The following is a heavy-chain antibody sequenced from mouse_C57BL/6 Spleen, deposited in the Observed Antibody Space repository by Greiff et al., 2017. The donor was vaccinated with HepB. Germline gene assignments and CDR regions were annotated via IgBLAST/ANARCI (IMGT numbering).Heavy chain of an antibody. Sequence: QVQLQQPGAELVMPGASVKLSCKASGYTFTSYWMHWVKQRPGQGLEWIGEIDPSDSYTNYNQKVKGKSTLTVDKSSSTAYMQLSILTSEDSAVYYCARLRDYYAIDYWGQGTSVTVSA. J-gene: IGHJ4*01. CDR1: GYTFTSYW. CDR2: IDPSDSYT. V-gene: IGHV1-69*01. CDR3: ARLRDYYAIDY.